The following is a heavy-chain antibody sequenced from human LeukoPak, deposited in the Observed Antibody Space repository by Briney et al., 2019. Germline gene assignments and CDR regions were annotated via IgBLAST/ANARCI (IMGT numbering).Heavy chain of an antibody. J-gene: IGHJ4*02. CDR3: AREGYCSSTSCYLDY. Sequence: SETLSLTCTVSGGSISSYCWSWIRQPPGKGLEWIGYIYYSGSTNYNPSLKSRVTISVDTSKNQFSLKLSSVTAADTAVYYCAREGYCSSTSCYLDYWGQGTLVTVSS. CDR1: GGSISSYC. V-gene: IGHV4-59*01. CDR2: IYYSGST. D-gene: IGHD2-2*01.